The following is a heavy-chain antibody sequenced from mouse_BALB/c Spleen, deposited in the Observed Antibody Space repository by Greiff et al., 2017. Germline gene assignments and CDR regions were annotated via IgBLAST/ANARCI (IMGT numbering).Heavy chain of an antibody. V-gene: IGHV1S137*01. CDR1: GYTFTDYA. J-gene: IGHJ1*01. D-gene: IGHD4-1*01. CDR3: ARSLTGTGYFDV. CDR2: ISTYYGDA. Sequence: VQLQESGAELVRPGVSVKISCKGSGYTFTDYAMHWVKQSHAKSLEWIGVISTYYGDASYNQKFKGKATMTVVKSSSTAYMELARLTSEDSAIYYCARSLTGTGYFDVWGAGTTVTVSS.